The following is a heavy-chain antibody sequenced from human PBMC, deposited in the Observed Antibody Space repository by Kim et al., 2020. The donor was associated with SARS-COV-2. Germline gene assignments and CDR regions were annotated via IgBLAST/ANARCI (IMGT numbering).Heavy chain of an antibody. Sequence: SETLSLTCAVSGGSISSSNWWSWVRQPPGKGLEWFGEIYHSGSTNYNPSLKSRVTISVDKSKNQFSLKLSSVTAVDTAVYYCARVRVWQQLVRAYYYGMDVWGQGTTVTVSS. V-gene: IGHV4-4*02. D-gene: IGHD6-13*01. CDR1: GGSISSSNW. J-gene: IGHJ6*02. CDR3: ARVRVWQQLVRAYYYGMDV. CDR2: IYHSGST.